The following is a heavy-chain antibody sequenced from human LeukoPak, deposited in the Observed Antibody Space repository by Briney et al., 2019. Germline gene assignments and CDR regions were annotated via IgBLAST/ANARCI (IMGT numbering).Heavy chain of an antibody. V-gene: IGHV1-2*02. CDR2: INPNSGGT. CDR3: ARDLTAIGYCSGGSCYDYYYYYMDV. J-gene: IGHJ6*03. CDR1: GYTFTGYY. D-gene: IGHD2-15*01. Sequence: ASLKVSCKASGYTFTGYYIHWVRQAAGQALEWMGWINPNSGGTNYAQKFQGRVTMTRDTSISTAYMELSRLRSDDTAVYYCARDLTAIGYCSGGSCYDYYYYYMDVWGKGTTVTVSS.